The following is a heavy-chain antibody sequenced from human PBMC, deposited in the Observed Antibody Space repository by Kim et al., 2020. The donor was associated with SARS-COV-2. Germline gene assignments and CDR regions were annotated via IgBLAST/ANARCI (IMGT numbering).Heavy chain of an antibody. CDR1: GYTFTSYA. CDR2: INTNTGNP. CDR3: ARAVTPMYYYGSGSYYNPVDY. J-gene: IGHJ4*02. V-gene: IGHV7-4-1*02. Sequence: ASVKVSCKASGYTFTSYAMNWVRQAPGQGLEWMGWINTNTGNPTYAQGFTGRFVFSLDTSVSTAYLQISRLKAEDTAVYYCARAVTPMYYYGSGSYYNPVDYWGQGTLVPVSS. D-gene: IGHD3-10*01.